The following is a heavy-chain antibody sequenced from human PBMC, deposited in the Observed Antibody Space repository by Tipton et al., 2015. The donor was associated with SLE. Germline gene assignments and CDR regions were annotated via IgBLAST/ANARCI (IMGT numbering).Heavy chain of an antibody. Sequence: TLSLTCTVSGGSISSSSYYWGWIRQPPGKGLEWIGSIYYSGSTYYNPSLKSRVTISVDTSKNQFSLKLSSVTAAETAVYYCARRTTRSSGYFGAFDIWGQGTVVTVSS. J-gene: IGHJ3*02. V-gene: IGHV4-39*01. D-gene: IGHD3-22*01. CDR1: GGSISSSSYY. CDR2: IYYSGST. CDR3: ARRTTRSSGYFGAFDI.